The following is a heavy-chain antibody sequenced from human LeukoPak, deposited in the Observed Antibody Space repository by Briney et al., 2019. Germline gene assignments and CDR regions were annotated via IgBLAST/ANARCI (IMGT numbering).Heavy chain of an antibody. CDR2: INPADSDT. V-gene: IGHV5-51*01. Sequence: GESLKISCKASGYSFSSYWIAWVRQIPGKGLEWMGIINPADSDTRYSLSIQGQVTISADRSISTAYLQWSSLKASDTATYYCARGEGGYNYAFWGQGTLVSVSS. J-gene: IGHJ4*02. CDR1: GYSFSSYW. D-gene: IGHD5-24*01. CDR3: ARGEGGYNYAF.